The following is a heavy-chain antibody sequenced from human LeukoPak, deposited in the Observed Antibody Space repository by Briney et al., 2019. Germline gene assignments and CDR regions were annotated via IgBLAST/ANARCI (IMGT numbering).Heavy chain of an antibody. J-gene: IGHJ4*02. CDR1: GFTFSSYA. V-gene: IGHV3-30-3*01. Sequence: GRSLRLPCAASGFTFSSYAMHWVRQAPGKGLEWVAVISYDGSNKYYADSVKGRFTISRDNSKNTLYLQMNSLRAEDTAVYYCARDPRQLYYFDYWGQGTLVTVSS. CDR3: ARDPRQLYYFDY. CDR2: ISYDGSNK. D-gene: IGHD6-6*01.